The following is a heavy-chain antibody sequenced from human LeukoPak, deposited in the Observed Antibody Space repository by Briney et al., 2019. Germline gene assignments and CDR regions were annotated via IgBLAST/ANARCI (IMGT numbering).Heavy chain of an antibody. CDR3: ARDDWLDSSGYYSFLSSMDV. CDR1: VFTLSRYA. V-gene: IGHV3-30-3*01. Sequence: GGSLRLSCAPSVFTLSRYATHGVRPAPDKGRERGAVILYDGSNKYYADSVKGRFTISRDNSKNTLYLQMNSLRAEDTAVYYCARDDWLDSSGYYSFLSSMDVWGQGTTVTVSS. J-gene: IGHJ6*02. D-gene: IGHD3-22*01. CDR2: ILYDGSNK.